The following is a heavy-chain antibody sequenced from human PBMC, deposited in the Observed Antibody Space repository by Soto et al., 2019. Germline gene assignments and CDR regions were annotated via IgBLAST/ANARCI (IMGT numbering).Heavy chain of an antibody. Sequence: GGSLRLSCVGSGFTFSTYSINWVRQAPGKGLEWASSISSRSDIYYADSVKGRFTISRDNAKNSVSLQMNSLRAEDTAVYYCAREYTAWPLAYGLDVWGQGTTVTVSS. V-gene: IGHV3-21*01. CDR3: AREYTAWPLAYGLDV. CDR2: ISSRSDI. CDR1: GFTFSTYS. J-gene: IGHJ6*02. D-gene: IGHD2-2*02.